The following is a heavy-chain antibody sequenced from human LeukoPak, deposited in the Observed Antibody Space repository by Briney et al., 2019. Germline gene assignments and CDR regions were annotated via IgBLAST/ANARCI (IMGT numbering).Heavy chain of an antibody. CDR2: ISYDGSNK. CDR3: AKDKVGGSYSDYYGMDV. D-gene: IGHD1-26*01. V-gene: IGHV3-30*18. Sequence: PGRSLRLSCAASGFTFSSYGMHWVRQAPGKRLEWVAVISYDGSNKYYADSVKGRFTISRDNSKNTLYLQMNSLRAEDTAVYYCAKDKVGGSYSDYYGMDVWGQGTTVTVSS. J-gene: IGHJ6*02. CDR1: GFTFSSYG.